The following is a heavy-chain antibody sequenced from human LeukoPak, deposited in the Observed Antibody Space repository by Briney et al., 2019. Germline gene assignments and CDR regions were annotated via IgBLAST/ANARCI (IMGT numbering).Heavy chain of an antibody. CDR3: AREVEMATIEVWDY. Sequence: ASVKVSCKASGYTFTSYDINWVRQAPGQGLEWMGWINPNSGGTNYAQKFQGRVTMTRDTSISTAYMELSRLRSEDTAVYYCAREVEMATIEVWDYWGQGTLVTVSS. CDR1: GYTFTSYD. D-gene: IGHD5-24*01. CDR2: INPNSGGT. V-gene: IGHV1-2*02. J-gene: IGHJ4*02.